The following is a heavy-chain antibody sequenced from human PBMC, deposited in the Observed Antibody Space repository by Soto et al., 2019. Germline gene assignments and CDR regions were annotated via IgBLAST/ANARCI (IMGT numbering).Heavy chain of an antibody. CDR2: ISSSSSYI. CDR3: ARSRGARSPYFDY. Sequence: EAQLVESGGSLVKPGGSLRLSCAASGFTFSSYSMNWVRQAPGKGLEWVSSISSSSSYIYYADSVKGRFTISRDNAKNSLYLQMNSLRAEDTAVYYCARSRGARSPYFDYWGQGTLVTVSS. J-gene: IGHJ4*02. CDR1: GFTFSSYS. D-gene: IGHD5-12*01. V-gene: IGHV3-21*01.